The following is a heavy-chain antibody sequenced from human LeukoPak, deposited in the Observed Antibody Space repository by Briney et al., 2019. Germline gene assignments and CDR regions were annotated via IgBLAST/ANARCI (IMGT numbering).Heavy chain of an antibody. J-gene: IGHJ4*02. D-gene: IGHD6-13*01. CDR3: ARDEEGIAAAH. V-gene: IGHV3-21*01. CDR2: ISSSSSYI. CDR1: GFTFSSYS. Sequence: MSGGSLRLSCAASGFTFSSYSMNWVRQAPGKGLEWVSSISSSSSYIYYADSVKGRFTISRNNAKNSLYLQMNSLRAEDTAVYYCARDEEGIAAAHWGQGALVTVSS.